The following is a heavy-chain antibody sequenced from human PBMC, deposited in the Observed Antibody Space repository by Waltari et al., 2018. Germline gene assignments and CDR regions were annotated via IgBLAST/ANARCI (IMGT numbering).Heavy chain of an antibody. V-gene: IGHV1-46*01. CDR3: ARERITIFGVPIRGEAFDI. CDR1: GYTFTSYY. Sequence: QVQLVQSGAEVKKPGASVKVSCKASGYTFTSYYMHWVRQAPGQGLEWMGIINPSGGSTSYAQKFQGRVTMTRDTSTSTVYMELSSLRSEDTAVYYCARERITIFGVPIRGEAFDIWGQGTMVTVSS. CDR2: INPSGGST. D-gene: IGHD3-3*01. J-gene: IGHJ3*02.